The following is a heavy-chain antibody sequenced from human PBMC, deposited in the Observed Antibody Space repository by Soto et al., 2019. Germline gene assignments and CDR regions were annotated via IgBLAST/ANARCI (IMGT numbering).Heavy chain of an antibody. V-gene: IGHV1-18*01. CDR1: GYTFTSNG. D-gene: IGHD1-26*01. Sequence: QVQLVQSGAGVKKPGASVKVSCKVSGYTFTSNGISWGGQAPEQGLEWMEWISAYNGNTNYEQKLQGRVTMTTDTSTSTAYMELRSLRSDDTAVYYCARDSVEWELLYFDYWGQGTLVTVSS. J-gene: IGHJ4*02. CDR2: ISAYNGNT. CDR3: ARDSVEWELLYFDY.